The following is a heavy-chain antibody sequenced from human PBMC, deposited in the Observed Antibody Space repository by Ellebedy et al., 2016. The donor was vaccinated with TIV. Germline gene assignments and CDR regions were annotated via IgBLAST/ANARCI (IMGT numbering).Heavy chain of an antibody. Sequence: SVKVSCXASGGLFRSHALSWVRQAPGQGLEWVGGIIAMFGVANYAQKFQGRVTITADESTSTAYMELSSLRSDDTAVYYCARSRLGGGHWYFDFWGRGTLVTVSS. CDR2: IIAMFGVA. CDR1: GGLFRSHA. J-gene: IGHJ2*01. D-gene: IGHD3-10*01. V-gene: IGHV1-69*13. CDR3: ARSRLGGGHWYFDF.